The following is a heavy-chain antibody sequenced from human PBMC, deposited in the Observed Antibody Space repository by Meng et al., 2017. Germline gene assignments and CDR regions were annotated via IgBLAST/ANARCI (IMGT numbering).Heavy chain of an antibody. D-gene: IGHD1-26*01. Sequence: QGRWVEPGSGLKKPGALVKVSCKASGYTFTSYAMKWGRQAPGQGLEWMGWINTNTGNPTYAQGFTGRFVFSLDTSVSTAYLQISSLKAEDTAVYYCARGGAASSFDYWGQGTLVTVS. CDR3: ARGGAASSFDY. CDR2: INTNTGNP. CDR1: GYTFTSYA. J-gene: IGHJ4*02. V-gene: IGHV7-4-1*02.